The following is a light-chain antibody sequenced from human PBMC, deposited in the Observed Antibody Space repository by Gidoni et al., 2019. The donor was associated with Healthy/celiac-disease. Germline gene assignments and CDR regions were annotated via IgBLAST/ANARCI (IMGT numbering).Light chain of an antibody. CDR1: SSDVGSYNL. J-gene: IGLJ2*01. Sequence: QSALTQPASGSGSPGQSITISCTGTSSDVGSYNLVPWYQQHPGKAPKLMIYEVSKRPSGVSNRFSGSKSGNTASLTISGLQAEDEADYYCCSYAGSSPVVFGGGTKLTVL. V-gene: IGLV2-23*02. CDR2: EVS. CDR3: CSYAGSSPVV.